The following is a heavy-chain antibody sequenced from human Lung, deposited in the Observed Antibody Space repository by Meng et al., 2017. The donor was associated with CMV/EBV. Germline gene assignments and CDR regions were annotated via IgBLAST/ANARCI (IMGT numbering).Heavy chain of an antibody. CDR1: SYC. Sequence: SYCLTWVSQAPGRGLKWVAVGWYGGRKTVYEDTVRGRFTITRDNSENMLYLQINSLRAEDTAVYYCAKEIGQRNKAGHDGSDGFDYWGQGILVTVSS. CDR2: GWYGGRKT. D-gene: IGHD3-22*01. J-gene: IGHJ4*02. V-gene: IGHV3-33*06. CDR3: AKEIGQRNKAGHDGSDGFDY.